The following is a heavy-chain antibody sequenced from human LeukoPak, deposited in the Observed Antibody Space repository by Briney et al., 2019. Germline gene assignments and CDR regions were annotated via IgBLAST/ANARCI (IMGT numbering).Heavy chain of an antibody. CDR2: ISYDGSNK. CDR1: GFTFSSYG. D-gene: IGHD1-26*01. J-gene: IGHJ4*02. V-gene: IGHV3-30*03. Sequence: GGSLRLSCAASGFTFSSYGMHWVRQAPGKGLEWVAVISYDGSNKYYADSVKGRFTISRDNSKNTLYLQMNSLRAEDTAVYYCARDSPPGELEYFDYWGQGTLVTVSS. CDR3: ARDSPPGELEYFDY.